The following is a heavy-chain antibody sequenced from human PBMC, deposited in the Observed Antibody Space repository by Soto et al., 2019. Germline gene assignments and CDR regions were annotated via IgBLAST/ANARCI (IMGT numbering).Heavy chain of an antibody. CDR3: VGRHDYQNYYYYYGMDV. J-gene: IGHJ6*02. V-gene: IGHV1-69*01. Sequence: QVQLVQSGAEVKKPGSSVKVSCKASGGTFSSYAISWVRQAPGQGLEWMGGIIPIFGTANYAQKFQGRVTITADESTSTAYMELSSLRSEDTAVYYCVGRHDYQNYYYYYGMDVWGQGTTVTVSS. D-gene: IGHD4-17*01. CDR1: GGTFSSYA. CDR2: IIPIFGTA.